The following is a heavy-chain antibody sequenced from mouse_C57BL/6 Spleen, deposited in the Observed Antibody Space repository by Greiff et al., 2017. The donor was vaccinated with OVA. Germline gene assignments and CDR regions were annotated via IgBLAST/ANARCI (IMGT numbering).Heavy chain of an antibody. CDR1: GFTFSSYT. CDR3: AWQVDYDGNTLCDCALDY. D-gene: IGHD1-1*01. CDR2: ISGGGGNT. J-gene: IGHJ4*01. V-gene: IGHV5-9*01. Sequence: EVQLVESGGGLVKPGGSLKLSCAASGFTFSSYTMSWVRQTPGKRLEWVATISGGGGNTYYPDSVKGRFTISRDNANNTPYLQMSRLRTENTALCNCAWQVDYDGNTLCDCALDYWGQGTTVTVSS.